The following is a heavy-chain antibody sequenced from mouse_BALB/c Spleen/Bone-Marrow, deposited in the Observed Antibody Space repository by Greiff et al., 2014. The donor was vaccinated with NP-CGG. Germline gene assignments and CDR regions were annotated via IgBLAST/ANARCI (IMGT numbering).Heavy chain of an antibody. D-gene: IGHD2-4*01. Sequence: VQLQQPGPELVKPGASVKMSCKASGYTFTSYVMHWVKQKLGQGLEWIGYINPYNDGTKYNEKFKGKATLTSDKSSSTAYMELSSLTSEDSAVYYCTRGVYYDYDEGAMDYWGQGSSVTDSS. CDR1: GYTFTSYV. V-gene: IGHV1-14*01. CDR2: INPYNDGT. CDR3: TRGVYYDYDEGAMDY. J-gene: IGHJ4*01.